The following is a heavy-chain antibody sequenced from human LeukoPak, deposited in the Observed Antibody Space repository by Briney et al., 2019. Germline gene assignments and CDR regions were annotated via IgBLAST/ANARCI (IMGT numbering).Heavy chain of an antibody. CDR3: ARLAGGSYSDY. CDR2: ISYNGGST. Sequence: GGSLRLSCAASGFTFSSYAMNWVRQAPGKGLEYVSSISYNGGSTYYANSVKGRFTISRDNSKNTLYLQMGSLRAEDMAVYYCARLAGGSYSDYWGRGTLVTVSS. J-gene: IGHJ4*02. D-gene: IGHD1-26*01. V-gene: IGHV3-64*01. CDR1: GFTFSSYA.